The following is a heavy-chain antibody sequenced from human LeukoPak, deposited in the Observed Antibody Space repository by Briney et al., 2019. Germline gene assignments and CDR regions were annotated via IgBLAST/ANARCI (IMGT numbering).Heavy chain of an antibody. CDR1: GFTFSSYG. D-gene: IGHD3-10*01. Sequence: PGGSLRLSCAASGFTFSSYGMHWVRQAPGKGLEWVAFIRYDGSNKYYADSVKGRFTISRDNSKNTLYLQMNSLRAEDTAVYYCTKPRGYGSGTYYDYWGQGTLVTVSS. CDR3: TKPRGYGSGTYYDY. J-gene: IGHJ4*02. CDR2: IRYDGSNK. V-gene: IGHV3-30*02.